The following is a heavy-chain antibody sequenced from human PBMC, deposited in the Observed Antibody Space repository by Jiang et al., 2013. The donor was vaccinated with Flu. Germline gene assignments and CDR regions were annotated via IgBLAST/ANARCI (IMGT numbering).Heavy chain of an antibody. Sequence: VKVSCKASGYTFTGYYMHWVRQAPGQGLEWMGWINPNSGGTNYAQKFQGRVTMTRDTSISTAYMELSRLRSDDTAVYYCARDREIAAAGLDAFDIWGQGTMVTVSS. CDR1: GYTFTGYY. CDR2: INPNSGGT. CDR3: ARDREIAAAGLDAFDI. J-gene: IGHJ3*02. D-gene: IGHD6-13*01. V-gene: IGHV1-2*02.